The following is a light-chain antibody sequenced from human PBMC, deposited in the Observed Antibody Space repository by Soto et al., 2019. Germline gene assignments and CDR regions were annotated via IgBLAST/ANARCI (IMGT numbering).Light chain of an antibody. V-gene: IGKV2-24*01. J-gene: IGKJ1*01. CDR2: RIS. CDR1: QSLVHSSGNTY. CDR3: MQATHNPWT. Sequence: DIVMTQTPLSSPVTLGQPASISCRSSQSLVHSSGNTYLSWLHQRPGQPPRLLIYRISHRFSGVTDRFSGSGAGTDFTLKISRVEAEDVGVYYCMQATHNPWTFGQGTKVEIK.